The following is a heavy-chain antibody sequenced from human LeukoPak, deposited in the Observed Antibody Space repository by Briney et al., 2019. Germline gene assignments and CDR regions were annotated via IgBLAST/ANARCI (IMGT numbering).Heavy chain of an antibody. Sequence: GGSLRLSCAASGFTFSTYAMSWVRQAPGKGLEWVSTISGSGLTTYYADSVKGRFTISRDNSKNSLYLEMNSLRAGDTAVYYCAKALWGASGVFGYWGQGTLVTVSS. J-gene: IGHJ4*02. D-gene: IGHD3-16*01. CDR3: AKALWGASGVFGY. V-gene: IGHV3-23*01. CDR1: GFTFSTYA. CDR2: ISGSGLTT.